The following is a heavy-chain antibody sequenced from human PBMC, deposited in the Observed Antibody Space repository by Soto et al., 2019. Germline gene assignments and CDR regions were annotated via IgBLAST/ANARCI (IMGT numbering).Heavy chain of an antibody. V-gene: IGHV1-69*13. CDR1: GGTFSSYA. CDR2: IIPIFGTA. Sequence: GASVKVSCKASGGTFSSYAISWVRQAPGQGLEWMGGIIPIFGTANYAQKFQGRVTITADESTSTAYMELSSLRSEDTAVYYCATSPHVDIVGANWFDPWGQGTLVTVSS. CDR3: ATSPHVDIVGANWFDP. D-gene: IGHD5-12*01. J-gene: IGHJ5*02.